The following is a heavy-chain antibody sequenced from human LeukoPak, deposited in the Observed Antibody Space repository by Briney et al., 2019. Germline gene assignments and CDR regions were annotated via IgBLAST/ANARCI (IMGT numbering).Heavy chain of an antibody. V-gene: IGHV1-2*06. Sequence: ASVKVSCKASGYSFTGYYMHWVRQAPGQGLEWMGRINPNSGGTNYAQKFQGRVTMTRDTSISTAYMELSRLRSDDTAVHYCARAGIAAADAFDIWGQGTMVTVSS. CDR1: GYSFTGYY. D-gene: IGHD6-13*01. J-gene: IGHJ3*02. CDR2: INPNSGGT. CDR3: ARAGIAAADAFDI.